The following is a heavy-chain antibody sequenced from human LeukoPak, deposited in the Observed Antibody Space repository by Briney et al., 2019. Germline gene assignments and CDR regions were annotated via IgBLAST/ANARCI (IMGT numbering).Heavy chain of an antibody. CDR2: IDPNSGGT. J-gene: IGHJ4*02. D-gene: IGHD1-26*01. V-gene: IGHV1-2*02. CDR3: ARPPFPWELNLLDY. CDR1: GYTFTGYC. Sequence: ASVKVSCKASGYTFTGYCMHWVRQAPGQGLEWMGWIDPNSGGTNYAQKFQGRVTMTRDTSISTAYMELSRLRSDDTAVYYCARPPFPWELNLLDYWGQGTLVTVSS.